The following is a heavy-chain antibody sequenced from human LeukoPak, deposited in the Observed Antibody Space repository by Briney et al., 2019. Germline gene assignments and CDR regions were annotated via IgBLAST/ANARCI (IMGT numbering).Heavy chain of an antibody. CDR2: ISYIGST. Sequence: SETLSLTCAVSADSFSSHYWTWIRQPPGKGLEWIGYISYIGSTNYNPSLKSRVILSLDTSKNQFSLRLTSVTAADTAVYYCARDLTVGAPTFDYWGQGALVTVSS. CDR1: ADSFSSHY. CDR3: ARDLTVGAPTFDY. D-gene: IGHD1-26*01. V-gene: IGHV4-59*11. J-gene: IGHJ4*02.